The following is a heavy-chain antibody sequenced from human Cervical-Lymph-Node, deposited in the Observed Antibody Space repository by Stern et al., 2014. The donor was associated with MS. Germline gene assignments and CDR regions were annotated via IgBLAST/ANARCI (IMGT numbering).Heavy chain of an antibody. J-gene: IGHJ3*01. Sequence: EVQLLESGGGLVQPGGSLRLSRAVSGFTVSRHYMNWVRQAPGKGLEWVSVIYSGGSTYYADSVKGRFTISRDNSKNTVFLHMSSLRAEDTAVYYCARDTFGSSWGQGTMVTVS. CDR1: GFTVSRHY. D-gene: IGHD3-3*01. CDR2: IYSGGST. CDR3: ARDTFGSS. V-gene: IGHV3-53*01.